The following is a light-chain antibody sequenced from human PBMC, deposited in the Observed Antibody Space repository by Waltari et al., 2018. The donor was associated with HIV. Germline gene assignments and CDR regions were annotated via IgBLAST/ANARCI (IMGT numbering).Light chain of an antibody. CDR1: SRDVGGYNY. CDR3: ASYAGRNNLV. V-gene: IGLV2-8*01. CDR2: EVD. Sequence: QSALTQPPSASGSPGQSVTISCTGTSRDVGGYNYVSWYKQHPGEAPKVVIFEVDKLPSGVPDRLSGAKSGNTTSLTVSGLQADDEATYYCASYAGRNNLVFGGGTKLTVL. J-gene: IGLJ2*01.